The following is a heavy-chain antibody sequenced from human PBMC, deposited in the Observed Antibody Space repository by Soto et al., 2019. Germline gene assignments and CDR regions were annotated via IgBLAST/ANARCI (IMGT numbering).Heavy chain of an antibody. J-gene: IGHJ4*02. CDR3: AREIGGGNCF. CDR1: GFTFSSYW. D-gene: IGHD2-15*01. CDR2: VKQDGSEK. Sequence: ELQLVESGGGLVQPGGSLRLSCAASGFTFSSYWMTWVRQAPGKGLEWVANVKQDGSEKYYVDSVKGRFTISRDNAKNSLYLQMNSLRADDTAVYYCAREIGGGNCFWGQGTLVTVSS. V-gene: IGHV3-7*01.